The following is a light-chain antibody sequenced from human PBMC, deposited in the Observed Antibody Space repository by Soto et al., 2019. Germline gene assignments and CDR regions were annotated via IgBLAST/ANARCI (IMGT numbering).Light chain of an antibody. V-gene: IGKV1-39*01. Sequence: DIQMTQSPSSLSASVGDRVTITCRASQSISSYLNWYQQKPGKAPKLLIYAASSLQSGVPSRFSGSGSGTDFTLTISSLQTEDFATYYCQQRYSSLFAFGHGTKVYIQ. CDR2: AAS. CDR1: QSISSY. J-gene: IGKJ3*01. CDR3: QQRYSSLFA.